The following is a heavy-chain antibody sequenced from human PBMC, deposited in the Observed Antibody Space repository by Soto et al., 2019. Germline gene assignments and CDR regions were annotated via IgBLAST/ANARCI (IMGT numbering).Heavy chain of an antibody. Sequence: QVQMVQSGAEVKEPGASVKVSCKASGYTFTAYYIHWVRQAPGQGLEWMGWINPNSGATKHAQKFQGRVTMTSDSPIRTANMELSSLRSDDTAVYYCARAPYEPFEYSSSFFDYWGQGTPVTVSS. CDR3: ARAPYEPFEYSSSFFDY. J-gene: IGHJ4*02. CDR1: GYTFTAYY. D-gene: IGHD6-6*01. CDR2: INPNSGAT. V-gene: IGHV1-2*02.